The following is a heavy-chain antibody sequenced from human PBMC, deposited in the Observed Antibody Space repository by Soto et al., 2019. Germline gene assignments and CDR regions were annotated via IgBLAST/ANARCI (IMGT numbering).Heavy chain of an antibody. Sequence: TLSLTCAVYGGSFSGYYWSWIRQPPGKGLEWIGEINHSGSTNYNPSLKSRVTISVDTSKNQFSLKLSSVTAADTAVYYCARDQREYCSSTSCSQYYFDYWGQGTLVTVSS. CDR3: ARDQREYCSSTSCSQYYFDY. D-gene: IGHD2-2*01. V-gene: IGHV4-34*01. CDR1: GGSFSGYY. J-gene: IGHJ4*02. CDR2: INHSGST.